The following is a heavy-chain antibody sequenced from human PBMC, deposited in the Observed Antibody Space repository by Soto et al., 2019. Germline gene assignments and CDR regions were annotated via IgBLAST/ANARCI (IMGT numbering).Heavy chain of an antibody. V-gene: IGHV3-30*03. J-gene: IGHJ5*02. CDR3: AIYSPPGGSWYRNWFYP. CDR2: ISYDGSNK. D-gene: IGHD6-13*01. Sequence: QVQLVESGGGVVQPGRSLRLSCAASGFTFSSYGMHWVRQAPGKGLEWVAVISYDGSNKYYAYSVTGRFTISRYNSKNKLYLQMDILRAEDRAVYYFAIYSPPGGSWYRNWFYPWGQGNLVTVSS. CDR1: GFTFSSYG.